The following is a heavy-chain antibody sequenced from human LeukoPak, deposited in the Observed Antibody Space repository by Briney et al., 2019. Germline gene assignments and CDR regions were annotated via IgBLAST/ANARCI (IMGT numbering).Heavy chain of an antibody. CDR1: GGSISSYY. Sequence: SETLSLTCTVSGGSISSYYWSWIRQPAGKGLEWIGRIYTSGSTNYNPSLKSRVTMSVDTSKNQFSLKLSFVTAADTAVYYCARLKEVVVVAFDAIDIWGQGTMVTVSS. D-gene: IGHD2-15*01. J-gene: IGHJ3*02. CDR3: ARLKEVVVVAFDAIDI. V-gene: IGHV4-4*07. CDR2: IYTSGST.